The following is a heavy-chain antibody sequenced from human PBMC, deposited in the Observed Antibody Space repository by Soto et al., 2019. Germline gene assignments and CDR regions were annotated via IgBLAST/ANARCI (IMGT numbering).Heavy chain of an antibody. J-gene: IGHJ5*02. CDR2: IIPIFRKT. V-gene: IGHV1-69*01. CDR1: GGTFSSYG. D-gene: IGHD3-3*01. Sequence: QMQLVQTGAEVKKPGSSVKVSCKASGGTFSSYGISWVRQAPGQGLEWMGGIIPIFRKTNYAQKFQGRVTFTADESTSTAYMDLSSLRAEDTAVYFCARAPYYDFWNGLSHGKWFDPWGQGTLVTVST. CDR3: ARAPYYDFWNGLSHGKWFDP.